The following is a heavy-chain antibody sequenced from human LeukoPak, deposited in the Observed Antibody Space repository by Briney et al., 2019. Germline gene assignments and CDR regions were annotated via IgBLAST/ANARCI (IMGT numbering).Heavy chain of an antibody. J-gene: IGHJ5*02. CDR3: ASPDYGDYIFDP. CDR1: GGSISSSSYY. Sequence: SETLSLTCTVSGGSISSSSYYWGWIRQPPGKGLEWIGSIYYSGGTYYNPSLKSRVTISVDTSKNQFSLKLSSVTAADTAVYYCASPDYGDYIFDPWGQGTLVTVSS. D-gene: IGHD4-17*01. V-gene: IGHV4-39*01. CDR2: IYYSGGT.